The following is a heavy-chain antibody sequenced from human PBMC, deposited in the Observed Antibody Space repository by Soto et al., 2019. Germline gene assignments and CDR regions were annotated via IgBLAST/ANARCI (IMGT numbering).Heavy chain of an antibody. J-gene: IGHJ6*02. CDR3: ARSSGSGSYASYYYGMDV. D-gene: IGHD3-10*01. CDR2: IYYSGST. Sequence: PSETLSLTCTVSGGSISSYYWSWIRQPPGKGLEWIGYIYYSGSTNYNPSLKSRVTISVDTSKNQFSLKLSSVTAADTAVYYCARSSGSGSYASYYYGMDVWGQGTTVTVSS. V-gene: IGHV4-59*08. CDR1: GGSISSYY.